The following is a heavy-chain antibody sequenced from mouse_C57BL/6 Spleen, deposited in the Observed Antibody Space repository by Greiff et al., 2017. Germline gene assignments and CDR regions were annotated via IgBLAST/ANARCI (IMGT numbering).Heavy chain of an antibody. CDR3: ARKGGEDYDAFAD. V-gene: IGHV2-2*01. Sequence: VMLVESGPGLVQPSQSLSITCTVSGFSLTSYGVHWVRQSPGKGLEWLGVIWSGGSTDYNAAFISRLSISKDNSKSQVFFKMNSLQADDTAIYYCARKGGEDYDAFADWGQGTLVTVSA. J-gene: IGHJ3*01. CDR2: IWSGGST. CDR1: GFSLTSYG. D-gene: IGHD2-4*01.